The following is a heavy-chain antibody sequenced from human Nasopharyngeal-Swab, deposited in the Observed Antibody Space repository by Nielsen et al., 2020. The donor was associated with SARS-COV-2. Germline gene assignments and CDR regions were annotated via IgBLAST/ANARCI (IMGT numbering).Heavy chain of an antibody. CDR1: GFTFDDYA. V-gene: IGHV3-9*01. Sequence: GGSLRLSCAASGFTFDDYAIHWVWQAPGRGLEGFSGISWDSGNIGYADSVKGRFTISRDNAKNSLYLQMNSLRAEDTALYYCVKDNLLRAFDLWGQGTMVTVSS. J-gene: IGHJ3*01. CDR3: VKDNLLRAFDL. CDR2: ISWDSGNI. D-gene: IGHD2-15*01.